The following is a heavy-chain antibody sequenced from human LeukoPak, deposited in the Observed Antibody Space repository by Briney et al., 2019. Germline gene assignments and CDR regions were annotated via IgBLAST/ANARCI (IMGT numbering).Heavy chain of an antibody. Sequence: RPSETLSLTCAVYGGSFSGYYWSWIRQPPGKGLEWIGEINHSGSTNYNPSLKSRVTISVDTSKNQFSLKLSSVTAADTAVYYCARGALYDSSGYRGEFDYWGQGTLVTVSS. D-gene: IGHD3-22*01. CDR3: ARGALYDSSGYRGEFDY. CDR2: INHSGST. CDR1: GGSFSGYY. J-gene: IGHJ4*02. V-gene: IGHV4-34*01.